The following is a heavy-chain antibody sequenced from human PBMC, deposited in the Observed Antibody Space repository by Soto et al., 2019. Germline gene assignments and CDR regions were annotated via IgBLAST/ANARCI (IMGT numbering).Heavy chain of an antibody. CDR1: GYSFTSYW. V-gene: IGHV5-51*01. CDR3: ARLKYEHYDSSGYYYAPRAAFDI. Sequence: GESLKISCKGSGYSFTSYWIGWVRQMPGKGLEWMGIIYPGDSDTRYSPSFQGQVTISADKSISTAYLQWSSLKASDTAMYYCARLKYEHYDSSGYYYAPRAAFDIWGQGTMVTVSS. D-gene: IGHD3-22*01. J-gene: IGHJ3*02. CDR2: IYPGDSDT.